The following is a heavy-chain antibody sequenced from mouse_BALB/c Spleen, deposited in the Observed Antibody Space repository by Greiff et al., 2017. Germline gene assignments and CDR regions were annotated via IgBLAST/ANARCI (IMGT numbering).Heavy chain of an antibody. CDR3: ARGGTGRFAY. CDR2: ISYDGSN. J-gene: IGHJ3*01. D-gene: IGHD4-1*01. V-gene: IGHV3-6*02. Sequence: DVKLQESGPGLVKPSQSLSLTCSVTGYPITSGYYWNWIRQFPGNNLEWMGYISYDGSNNYNPSLKNRISITRDTSKNQFFLKLNSVTTEDTATYYCARGGTGRFAYWGQGTLVTVSA. CDR1: GYPITSGYY.